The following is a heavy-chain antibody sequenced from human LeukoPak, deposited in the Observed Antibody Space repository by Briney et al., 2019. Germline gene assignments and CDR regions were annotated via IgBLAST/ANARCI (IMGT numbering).Heavy chain of an antibody. J-gene: IGHJ4*02. Sequence: GGSLRLSCAASGFTFSSYGMHWVRQAPGKGLEWVAVISYDGSNKYYADSVKGRFTISRDNSKNTLYLQMNSLRAEDTAMYYCARDEGGSGGSTFDYWGQGTLVTVSA. D-gene: IGHD2-15*01. CDR2: ISYDGSNK. CDR3: ARDEGGSGGSTFDY. CDR1: GFTFSSYG. V-gene: IGHV3-30*03.